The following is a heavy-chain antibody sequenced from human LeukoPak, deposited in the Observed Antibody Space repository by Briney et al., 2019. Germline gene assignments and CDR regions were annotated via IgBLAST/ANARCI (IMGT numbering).Heavy chain of an antibody. V-gene: IGHV1-2*02. CDR2: INPNSGGT. CDR1: GYTFTGYY. Sequence: ASVKVSCKASGYTFTGYYIHWVRQAPGQGLEWMGWINPNSGGTNYAQKFQGRVTMTRDTSISTAYMELSRLRSDDTAVYYCASPAAGTPLYFDYWGQGTLVTVSS. D-gene: IGHD6-13*01. CDR3: ASPAAGTPLYFDY. J-gene: IGHJ4*02.